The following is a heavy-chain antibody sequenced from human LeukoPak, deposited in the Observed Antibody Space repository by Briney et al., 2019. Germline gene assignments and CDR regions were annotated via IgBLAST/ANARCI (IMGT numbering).Heavy chain of an antibody. Sequence: PSETLSLTCTVSGGSISSYYWSWIRQPPGKGLEWIGYIYYSGSTHYTPSLKSRLSISLDTSKNQVSLRLTSVTAADTAVYCCARGEVSGYCSNGICTSGAFDIWGQGTMVTVSS. D-gene: IGHD2-8*01. CDR1: GGSISSYY. J-gene: IGHJ3*02. CDR3: ARGEVSGYCSNGICTSGAFDI. CDR2: IYYSGST. V-gene: IGHV4-59*08.